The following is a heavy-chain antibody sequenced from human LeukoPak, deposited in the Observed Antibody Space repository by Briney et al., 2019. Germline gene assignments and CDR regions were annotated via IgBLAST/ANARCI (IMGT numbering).Heavy chain of an antibody. Sequence: PSETLSLTCTVSGGSISSGSYYWSWIRQPAGKGLEWIGRIYTSGSTNYNPSLKSRVTISVDTSKNQFSPKLSSVTAADTAVYYCARDPVGATGGGDYWGQGTLVTVSS. V-gene: IGHV4-61*02. J-gene: IGHJ4*02. CDR1: GGSISSGSYY. D-gene: IGHD1-26*01. CDR3: ARDPVGATGGGDY. CDR2: IYTSGST.